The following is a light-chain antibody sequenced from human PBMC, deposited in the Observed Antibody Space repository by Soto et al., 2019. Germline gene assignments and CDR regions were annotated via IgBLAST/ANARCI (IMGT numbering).Light chain of an antibody. Sequence: ETVMTQSPVTLSVSPVDTAIVSCRASHRVSSHLAWYQQKPGQAPRLLIYAASTRATGIPVRFSGSGSETEFTLTIRSLRSEDFALYYCHQYNNWPWTFGQGTKVDIK. J-gene: IGKJ1*01. CDR2: AAS. CDR1: HRVSSH. V-gene: IGKV3-15*01. CDR3: HQYNNWPWT.